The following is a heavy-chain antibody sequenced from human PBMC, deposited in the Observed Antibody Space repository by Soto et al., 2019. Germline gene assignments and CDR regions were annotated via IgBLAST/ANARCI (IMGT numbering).Heavy chain of an antibody. D-gene: IGHD2-21*01. J-gene: IGHJ6*02. CDR3: AGALCWYGDCIYGMDV. V-gene: IGHV1-8*01. Sequence: ASVKVSCKASGYTFTSYDINWVRQATGQGLEWMGWMNPNSGNTGYAQKFQGRVTMTRNTSISTAYMELSSLRSEDTAVYYCAGALCWYGDCIYGMDVWGQGTTVTVSS. CDR2: MNPNSGNT. CDR1: GYTFTSYD.